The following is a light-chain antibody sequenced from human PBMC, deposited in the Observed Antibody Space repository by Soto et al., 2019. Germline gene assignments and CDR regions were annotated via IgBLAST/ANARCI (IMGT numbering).Light chain of an antibody. Sequence: IQMTQSPSTLSASVGDRVTITCRASQGIRNDLGWYQQKPGKAPKLLIYAAYSLQSGVQSRFSGSGSGTDFTLTIRGLQPEDFATYYCIQDYNYPPTFGQGTKVDIK. J-gene: IGKJ1*01. CDR3: IQDYNYPPT. CDR1: QGIRND. V-gene: IGKV1-6*01. CDR2: AAY.